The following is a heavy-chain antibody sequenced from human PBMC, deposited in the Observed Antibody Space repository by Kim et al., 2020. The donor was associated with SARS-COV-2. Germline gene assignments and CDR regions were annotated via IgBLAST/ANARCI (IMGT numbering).Heavy chain of an antibody. CDR2: IYYSGST. J-gene: IGHJ4*02. V-gene: IGHV4-59*13. D-gene: IGHD6-19*01. Sequence: SETLSLTCTVSGGSISSYYWSWIRQPPGKGLEWIGYIYYSGSTNYNPSLKSRVTISVDTSKNQFSLKLSSVTAADTAVYYCARGAVGIGGWYLFDYWGQGTLVTVSS. CDR1: GGSISSYY. CDR3: ARGAVGIGGWYLFDY.